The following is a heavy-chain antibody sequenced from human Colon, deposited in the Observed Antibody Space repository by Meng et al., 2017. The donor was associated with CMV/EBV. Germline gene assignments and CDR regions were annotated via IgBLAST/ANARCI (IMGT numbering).Heavy chain of an antibody. J-gene: IGHJ4*02. D-gene: IGHD1-14*01. CDR2: ISGSGSYT. CDR1: GFRFTYYT. CDR3: ARDPSLEVGPPDV. Sequence: GESLKISCEASGFRFTYYTMTWVRQAPGKGLEWVSSISGSGSYTYFADSVKGRFTISRVNGRKSLYLQMNSLRAEDTAVYYCARDPSLEVGPPDVWGQGTRVTVSS. V-gene: IGHV3-21*01.